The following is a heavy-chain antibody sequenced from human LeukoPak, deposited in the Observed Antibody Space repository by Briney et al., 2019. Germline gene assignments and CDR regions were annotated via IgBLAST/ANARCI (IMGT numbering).Heavy chain of an antibody. J-gene: IGHJ4*02. CDR1: GFTVSSNY. Sequence: GGSLRLSCAASGFTVSSNYMSWVRQAPGKGLEWVSVIYSGGSTYYADSVKGRFTISRDNSKNTLYLQMDSLRAEDTAVYYCARDLASQSHPDYWGQGTLVTVSS. V-gene: IGHV3-66*02. CDR2: IYSGGST. CDR3: ARDLASQSHPDY.